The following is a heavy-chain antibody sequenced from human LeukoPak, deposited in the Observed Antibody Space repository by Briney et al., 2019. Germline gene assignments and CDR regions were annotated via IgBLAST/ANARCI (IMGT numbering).Heavy chain of an antibody. V-gene: IGHV3-48*04. D-gene: IGHD6-13*01. CDR1: GFIFSTYA. CDR3: AREHSSSWADY. Sequence: QPGGSLRLSCAASGFIFSTYAMSWVRQAPGKGLEWVSYISSSGSTVCYAGSVKGRFTISRDNAQNSLYLQMNSLRTEDTAVYYCAREHSSSWADYWGPGTLVTVSS. CDR2: ISSSGSTV. J-gene: IGHJ4*02.